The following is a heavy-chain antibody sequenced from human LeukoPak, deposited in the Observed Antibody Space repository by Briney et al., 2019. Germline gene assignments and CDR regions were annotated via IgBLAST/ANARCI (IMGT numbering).Heavy chain of an antibody. CDR3: ARDPLSSTWYTYYNAMDV. CDR1: GYSFTSYA. Sequence: GASVKVSCKASGYSFTSYAINWVRQAPGQGLEWIGWISAYNGNTNYAQKLQGRVTLTTDRSTSTAYMDLRSLRSDDTAVYYCARDPLSSTWYTYYNAMDVWGQGTTVTVSS. V-gene: IGHV1-18*01. D-gene: IGHD6-13*01. J-gene: IGHJ6*02. CDR2: ISAYNGNT.